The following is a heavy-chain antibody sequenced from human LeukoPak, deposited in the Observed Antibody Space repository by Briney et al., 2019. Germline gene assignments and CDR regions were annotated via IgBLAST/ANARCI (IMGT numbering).Heavy chain of an antibody. Sequence: SVKVSCKASGGTFSSYAISWVRQAPGQGLEWMGRIIPILGITNYAQEFQGRVTITADRSTSTAYMELSSPRSEDTAVYYCARVSSHNYDILTGYYIRRGYYFDYWGQGTLVTVSS. CDR3: ARVSSHNYDILTGYYIRRGYYFDY. D-gene: IGHD3-9*01. CDR1: GGTFSSYA. J-gene: IGHJ4*02. CDR2: IIPILGIT. V-gene: IGHV1-69*04.